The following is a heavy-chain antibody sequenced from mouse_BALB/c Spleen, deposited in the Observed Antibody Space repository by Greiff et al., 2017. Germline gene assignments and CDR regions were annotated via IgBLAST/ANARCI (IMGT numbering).Heavy chain of an antibody. V-gene: IGHV14-1*02. J-gene: IGHJ3*01. Sequence: EVQLQQSGAELVRPGALVKLSCKASGFNIKDYYMHWVKQRPEQGLEWIGWIDPENGNTIYDPKFQGKASITADTSSNTAYLQLSSLTSEDTAVYYCAAMITTAWLAYWGQGTLVTVSA. CDR3: AAMITTAWLAY. CDR1: GFNIKDYY. D-gene: IGHD2-4*01. CDR2: IDPENGNT.